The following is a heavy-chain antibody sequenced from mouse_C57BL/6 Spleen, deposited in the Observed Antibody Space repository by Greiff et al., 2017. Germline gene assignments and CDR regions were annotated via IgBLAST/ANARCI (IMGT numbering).Heavy chain of an antibody. V-gene: IGHV1-82*01. D-gene: IGHD2-3*01. CDR2: IYPGDGDT. J-gene: IGHJ2*01. CDR3: ARHGDGYYPLLDY. Sequence: VQLQQSGPELVKPGASVKISCKASGYAFSSSWMNWVKQRPGKGLEWIGRIYPGDGDTNYNGKFKGKATLTADKSSSTAYMQLSSLTSDDSAVYCCARHGDGYYPLLDYWGQGTTLTVSS. CDR1: GYAFSSSW.